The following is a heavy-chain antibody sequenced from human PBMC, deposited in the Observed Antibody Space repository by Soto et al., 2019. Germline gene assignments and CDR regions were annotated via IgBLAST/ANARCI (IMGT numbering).Heavy chain of an antibody. CDR2: ISYDGGNI. D-gene: IGHD3-16*01. CDR3: AKGILSATIGPYAMDV. CDR1: GFTFSSHA. J-gene: IGHJ6*02. Sequence: PGGSLRLSCAASGFTFSSHAMNWVRQAPGKGLEWVGVISYDGGNIYYADSVKGRFTISRDNSKNTLYVQVNSLRPEDTAVYYCAKGILSATIGPYAMDVWGQGTTVTVSS. V-gene: IGHV3-30*18.